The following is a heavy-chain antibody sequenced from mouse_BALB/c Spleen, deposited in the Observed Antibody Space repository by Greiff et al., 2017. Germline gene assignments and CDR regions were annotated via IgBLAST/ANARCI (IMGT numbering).Heavy chain of an antibody. CDR1: GFTFSDYY. D-gene: IGHD1-2*01. V-gene: IGHV5-4*02. CDR3: ARGGTTAYWYFDV. Sequence: EVHLVESGGGLVKPGGSLKLSCAASGFTFSDYYMYWVRQTPEKRLEWVATISDGGSYTYYPDSVKGRFTISRDNAKNNLYLQMSSLKSEDTAMYYCARGGTTAYWYFDVWGAGTTVTVSS. J-gene: IGHJ1*01. CDR2: ISDGGSYT.